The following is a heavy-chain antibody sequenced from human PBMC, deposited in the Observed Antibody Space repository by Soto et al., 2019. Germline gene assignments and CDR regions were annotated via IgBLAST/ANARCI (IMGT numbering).Heavy chain of an antibody. Sequence: QVQLQESGPGLVKPSQTLSLTCTVSGGSISSGGYYWSWIRQHPGKGLEWIGYIYYSGSTYYNPSLTSRVTLSVDTSKNQFSLKLSSVTAADTAVYYCAAMVRGVIRADFDYWGQGTLVTVSS. V-gene: IGHV4-31*03. D-gene: IGHD3-10*01. CDR1: GGSISSGGYY. CDR2: IYYSGST. CDR3: AAMVRGVIRADFDY. J-gene: IGHJ4*02.